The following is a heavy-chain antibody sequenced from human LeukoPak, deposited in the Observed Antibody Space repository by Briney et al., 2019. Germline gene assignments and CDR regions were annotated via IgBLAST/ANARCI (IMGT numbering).Heavy chain of an antibody. D-gene: IGHD6-6*01. V-gene: IGHV3-23*01. Sequence: GGSLRLSCIASGFTFRNYGMSWVRQAPGKGLEWVSGLSDGGVRIFYADSVKGQFTISRDNSKNTLYLQMDSLRAEDTAVYYCANTHCDSSPIVWNFWGQGTLVTVSS. CDR3: ANTHCDSSPIVWNF. CDR2: LSDGGVRI. J-gene: IGHJ4*02. CDR1: GFTFRNYG.